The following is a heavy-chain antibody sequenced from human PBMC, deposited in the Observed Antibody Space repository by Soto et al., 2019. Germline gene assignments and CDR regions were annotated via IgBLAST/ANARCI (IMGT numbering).Heavy chain of an antibody. D-gene: IGHD2-8*01. CDR3: AKNQHAMAHDY. J-gene: IGHJ4*02. CDR2: ISSSGAST. Sequence: GGSLRLSCAASGFTFSNYAMSWVRQAPGKELEWVSTISSSGASTDYADSVKGRFTISRDDSQNTLNLQMNSLRAEDTAIYYCAKNQHAMAHDYWGPGTLVTVSS. V-gene: IGHV3-23*01. CDR1: GFTFSNYA.